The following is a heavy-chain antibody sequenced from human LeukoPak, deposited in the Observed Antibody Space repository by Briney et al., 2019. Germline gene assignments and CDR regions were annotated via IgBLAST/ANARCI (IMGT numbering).Heavy chain of an antibody. CDR1: ALTFTSYA. D-gene: IGHD2-15*01. V-gene: IGHV3-23*01. Sequence: PGGSLRLSCAASALTFTSYAMSWVRQAQGKGLEWVSTISVSGVSTYYADSVKGRFTISRDNSKNTLYLQMNSLRAEDTAVYYCAKGYCSGGSCYFGAFDVWGQGTLVTVSS. J-gene: IGHJ3*01. CDR2: ISVSGVST. CDR3: AKGYCSGGSCYFGAFDV.